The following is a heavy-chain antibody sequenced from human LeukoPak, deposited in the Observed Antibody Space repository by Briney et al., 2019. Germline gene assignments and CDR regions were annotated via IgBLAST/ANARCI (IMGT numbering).Heavy chain of an antibody. V-gene: IGHV4-38-2*02. Sequence: NPSETLSLTCSVSGTSITTDYYWGWIRQPPGKGLGWIASIHHSGRTTDNSSLKSRVTISIDTSKSQFSLKLNSVTAADTAVYYCARLIGLGEVSPYFDSWGQGRLVTVSS. CDR3: ARLIGLGEVSPYFDS. D-gene: IGHD3-16*01. CDR2: IHHSGRT. J-gene: IGHJ4*02. CDR1: GTSITTDYY.